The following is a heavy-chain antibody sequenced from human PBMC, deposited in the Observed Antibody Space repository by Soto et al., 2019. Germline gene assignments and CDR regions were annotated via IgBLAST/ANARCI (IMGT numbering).Heavy chain of an antibody. CDR3: ARGGGYTFDY. J-gene: IGHJ4*02. D-gene: IGHD3-16*01. V-gene: IGHV4-30-2*01. Sequence: QLQLQESGSGLVKPSQTLSLTCAVSGGSISSGGYSWSWIRQPPGKGLEWIGYIYHSGSTYYNPSLKRRVPLSVDRSNNKFSLKLSSVSAADTAVYYCARGGGYTFDYWGQGTLVTVSS. CDR1: GGSISSGGYS. CDR2: IYHSGST.